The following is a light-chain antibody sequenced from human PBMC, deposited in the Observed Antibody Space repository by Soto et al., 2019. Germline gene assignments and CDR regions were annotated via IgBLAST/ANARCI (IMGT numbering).Light chain of an antibody. CDR2: DAS. J-gene: IGKJ4*01. CDR3: QQYGSSLLT. Sequence: EIVLTQSPGTLSLSPGERATLSCRASQRVSSSYLAWYRQKPGQAPRLLIYDASSRATGITDRFSGSGSGTDFTLTISGLELEDFAVYYCQQYGSSLLTFGGGTKVQIK. CDR1: QRVSSSY. V-gene: IGKV3-20*01.